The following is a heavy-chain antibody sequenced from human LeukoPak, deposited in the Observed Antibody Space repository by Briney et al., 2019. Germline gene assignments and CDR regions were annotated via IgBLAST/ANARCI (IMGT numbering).Heavy chain of an antibody. J-gene: IGHJ6*02. Sequence: SETLSLTCTVSGGSISSGDYYWSWIRQPPGKGLEWIGEIYHSGSTNYNPSLKSRVTISVDKSKNQFSLKLSSVTAADTAVYYCAMTTVTPDLYGMDVWGQGTTVTVSS. V-gene: IGHV4-39*07. CDR3: AMTTVTPDLYGMDV. CDR1: GGSISSGDYY. CDR2: IYHSGST. D-gene: IGHD4-11*01.